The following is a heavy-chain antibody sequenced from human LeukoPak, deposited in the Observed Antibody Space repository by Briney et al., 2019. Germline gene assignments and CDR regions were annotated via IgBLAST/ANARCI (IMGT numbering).Heavy chain of an antibody. CDR3: ARERSPPGYYYYYMDV. CDR1: GFTFSDYY. Sequence: NPGGSLRLSCAASGFTFSDYYMSWIRQAPGKGLEWDSYISSSGSTIYYADSVKGRFTISRDNAKNSLYLQMSSLRAEDTAVYYCARERSPPGYYYYYMDVWGKGTTVTVSS. CDR2: ISSSGSTI. J-gene: IGHJ6*03. V-gene: IGHV3-11*01.